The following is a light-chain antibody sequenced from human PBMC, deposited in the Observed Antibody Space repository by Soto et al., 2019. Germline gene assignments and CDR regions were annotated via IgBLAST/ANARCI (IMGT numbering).Light chain of an antibody. CDR3: QQYATSPFT. J-gene: IGKJ3*01. Sequence: EIVLTQSPGTLSLSPGERATLSCRASQSVGSSYLAWYQQKPGQAPRVLIYGASGRATGIPDRFSGSGSGTDFTLTISRLEPEDFAVYYCQQYATSPFTFGPGTKVDIK. V-gene: IGKV3-20*01. CDR1: QSVGSSY. CDR2: GAS.